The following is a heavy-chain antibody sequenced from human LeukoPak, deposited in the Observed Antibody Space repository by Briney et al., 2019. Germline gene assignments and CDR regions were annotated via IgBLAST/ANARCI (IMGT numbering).Heavy chain of an antibody. CDR3: ARGPRDGYNYIDY. CDR2: IIPIFGTA. J-gene: IGHJ4*02. CDR1: GGTFSSYA. D-gene: IGHD5-24*01. Sequence: ASVKVSCKASGGTFSSYAISWVRQAPGQGLEWMGGIIPIFGTANYAQKFQGRVTITADESTSTAYMELSSLRSEDTAVYYCARGPRDGYNYIDYWGQGTLVTVSS. V-gene: IGHV1-69*13.